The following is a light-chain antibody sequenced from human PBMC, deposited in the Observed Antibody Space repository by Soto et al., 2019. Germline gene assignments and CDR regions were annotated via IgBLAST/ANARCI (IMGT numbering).Light chain of an antibody. CDR2: EVA. CDR1: NSDVGGYDY. Sequence: QSALTQPPSASGSPGQSVTISCTGTNSDVGGYDYVSWYQQHPGKAPKLMIYEVAKRPSGVPDRFSGSKSGNTASLTVSGHQAEDEADYYCSSHADSYNWVFGGGTKLTVL. CDR3: SSHADSYNWV. J-gene: IGLJ3*02. V-gene: IGLV2-8*01.